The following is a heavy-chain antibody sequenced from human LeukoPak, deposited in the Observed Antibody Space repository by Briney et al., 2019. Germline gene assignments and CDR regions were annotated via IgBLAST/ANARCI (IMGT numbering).Heavy chain of an antibody. CDR3: ARGEAGWSDAFDI. V-gene: IGHV7-4-1*01. D-gene: IGHD6-19*01. CDR2: INTNTGNP. CDR1: GYTFTSYA. J-gene: IGHJ3*02. Sequence: ASVKVSCTASGYTFTSYAMNWVRQAPGQGLERMGWINTNTGNPTYAQGFTGRFVFSLDTSVSTAYLQICSLKAEDTAVYYCARGEAGWSDAFDIWGQGTMVTVSS.